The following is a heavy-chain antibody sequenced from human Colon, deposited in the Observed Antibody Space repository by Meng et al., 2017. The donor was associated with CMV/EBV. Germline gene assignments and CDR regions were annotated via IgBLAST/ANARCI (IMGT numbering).Heavy chain of an antibody. J-gene: IGHJ4*02. Sequence: RQVGAAAGSGRPMGALYLSCVTSGFPFSKVWMSWVRQAPGQGLEWVGRIKRKSDGGTADYAAPVKDRFTVSRDDSKTTLYLEMNSLRSEDTAVYYCTTAYGRGTGDYWGQGTLVTVSS. D-gene: IGHD4-17*01. CDR3: TTAYGRGTGDY. CDR1: GFPFSKVW. CDR2: IKRKSDGGTA. V-gene: IGHV3-15*01.